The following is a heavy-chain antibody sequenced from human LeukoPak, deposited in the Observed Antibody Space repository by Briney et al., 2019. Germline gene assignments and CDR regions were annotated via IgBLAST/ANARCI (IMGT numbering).Heavy chain of an antibody. V-gene: IGHV4-39*07. CDR1: SGSISTSNYY. CDR3: AREYYDYVWGSYRWSHFDY. J-gene: IGHJ4*02. Sequence: SETLSLTCTVSSGSISTSNYYWGWVRQPPGKALEWIGRIYTSGSTNYNPSLKSRVTMSVDTSKNQFSLKLSSVTAADTAVYYCAREYYDYVWGSYRWSHFDYWGQGTLVTVSS. CDR2: IYTSGST. D-gene: IGHD3-16*02.